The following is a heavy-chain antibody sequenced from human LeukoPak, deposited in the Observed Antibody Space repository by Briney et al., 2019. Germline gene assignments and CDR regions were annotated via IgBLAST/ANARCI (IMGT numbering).Heavy chain of an antibody. CDR2: INHGGST. D-gene: IGHD3-16*02. CDR3: ARKGDYVWGSYRPHWFDP. CDR1: GGSFSGYY. V-gene: IGHV4-34*01. Sequence: SETLSLTCAVYGGSFSGYYWSWIRQPPGKGLEWIGEINHGGSTNYNPSLKSRVTISVDTSKNQFSLKLSSVTAADTAVYYCARKGDYVWGSYRPHWFDPWGQGTLVTVSS. J-gene: IGHJ5*02.